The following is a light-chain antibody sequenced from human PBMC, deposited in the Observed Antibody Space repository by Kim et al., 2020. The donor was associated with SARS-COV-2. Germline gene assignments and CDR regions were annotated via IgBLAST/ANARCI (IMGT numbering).Light chain of an antibody. J-gene: IGKJ1*01. CDR3: QQNHSYPLT. Sequence: ASVGDRVTITCRASQDISSELGWYQQKPGKAPTGLIYDASTLQSGVPSRFSGSGSGTDFTLTIISLQPEDFATDYCQQNHSYPLTFGQGTKVEIK. V-gene: IGKV1-17*01. CDR1: QDISSE. CDR2: DAS.